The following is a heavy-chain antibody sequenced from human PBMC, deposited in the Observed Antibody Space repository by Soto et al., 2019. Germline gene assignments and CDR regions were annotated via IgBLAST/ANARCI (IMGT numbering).Heavy chain of an antibody. CDR3: ARVYIGHLISYYFDY. J-gene: IGHJ4*02. D-gene: IGHD5-12*01. V-gene: IGHV3-30-3*01. Sequence: GGSLRLSCAASGFTFSSYAMHWVRQAPGKGLEWVAVISYDGSNKYYADSVKGRFTISRDNSKNTLYLQMNSLRAEDTAVYYCARVYIGHLISYYFDYWGQGTLVTVSS. CDR1: GFTFSSYA. CDR2: ISYDGSNK.